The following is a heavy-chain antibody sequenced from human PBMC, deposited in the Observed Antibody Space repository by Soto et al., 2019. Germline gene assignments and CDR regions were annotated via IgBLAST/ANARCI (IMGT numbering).Heavy chain of an antibody. CDR1: GGSISSYY. V-gene: IGHV4-59*01. CDR2: IYYSGST. CDR3: ARVSGYDHEFDY. D-gene: IGHD5-12*01. Sequence: SETLSLTCTVSGGSISSYYWSWIRQPPGKGLEWIGYIYYSGSTNYNPSLKSRVTISVDTSKNQFSLKLSSVTAADTAVYYCARVSGYDHEFDYWGQGTLVTVSS. J-gene: IGHJ4*02.